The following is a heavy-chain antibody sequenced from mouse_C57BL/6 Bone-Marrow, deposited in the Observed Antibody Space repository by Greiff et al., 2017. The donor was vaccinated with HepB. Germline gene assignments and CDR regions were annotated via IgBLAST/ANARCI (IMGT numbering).Heavy chain of an antibody. CDR3: ARSLYYGSSPAWFAY. J-gene: IGHJ3*01. CDR2: IYPRSGNT. D-gene: IGHD1-1*01. CDR1: GYTFTSYG. V-gene: IGHV1-81*01. Sequence: QVQLQQSGAELARPGASVKLSCKASGYTFTSYGISWVKQRTGQGLEWIGEIYPRSGNTYYNEKFKGKATLTADKSSSTAYMELRSLTSEDSAVYFCARSLYYGSSPAWFAYWGQGTLVTVSA.